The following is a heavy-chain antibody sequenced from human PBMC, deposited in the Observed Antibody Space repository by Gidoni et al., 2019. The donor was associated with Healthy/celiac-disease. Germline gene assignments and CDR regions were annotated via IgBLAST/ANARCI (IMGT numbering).Heavy chain of an antibody. CDR2: ISGSGGST. D-gene: IGHD3-10*01. V-gene: IGHV3-23*01. J-gene: IGHJ4*02. Sequence: EVQLLESGGGLVQPGGSLRLSCAASGFTFSSYAMSWVRQAPGKGLEWVSAISGSGGSTYYADSVKGRFTISRDNSKNTLYLQMNSLRAEDTAVYYCAKDFGVYYGSGSSFDYWGQGTLVTVSS. CDR3: AKDFGVYYGSGSSFDY. CDR1: GFTFSSYA.